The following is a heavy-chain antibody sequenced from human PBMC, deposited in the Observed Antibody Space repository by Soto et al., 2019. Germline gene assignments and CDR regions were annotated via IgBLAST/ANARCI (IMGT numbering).Heavy chain of an antibody. Sequence: GASVKVSCKASGYTFTTYSMHWVRQAPGQRLEWMGWINTGSGNTKYSQKFQGRVTIARDTSASTAYMELSSLRSEDTAVYYCARDLYSSSSEYDYWGQGTLVTVS. J-gene: IGHJ4*02. D-gene: IGHD6-6*01. V-gene: IGHV1-3*04. CDR1: GYTFTTYS. CDR2: INTGSGNT. CDR3: ARDLYSSSSEYDY.